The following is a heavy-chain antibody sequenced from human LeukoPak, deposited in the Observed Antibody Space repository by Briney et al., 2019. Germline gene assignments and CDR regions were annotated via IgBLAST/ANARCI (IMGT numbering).Heavy chain of an antibody. V-gene: IGHV4-34*01. CDR1: GGSFSGYY. D-gene: IGHD1-7*01. CDR2: INHSGST. CDR3: ARGRNYVAN. Sequence: SETLSLTCAVYGGSFSGYYWSWIRQPPGKGLEWIGEINHSGSTNYNPFLKSRVTISVDTSKNQFSLKLSSVTAADTAVYYCARGRNYVANWGQGTLVTVSS. J-gene: IGHJ4*02.